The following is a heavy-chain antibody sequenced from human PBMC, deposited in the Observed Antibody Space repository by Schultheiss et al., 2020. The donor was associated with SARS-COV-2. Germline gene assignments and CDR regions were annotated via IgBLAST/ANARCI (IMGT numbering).Heavy chain of an antibody. Sequence: GGSLRLSCAASGFTFSSYAMSWVRQAPGKGLEWVSAISGSGGSTYYADSVKGRFTISRDNSKNTLYLQMNSLRAEDTAVYYCAKEWYYGSGSYYSLPGDYWGQGTLVTVSS. CDR3: AKEWYYGSGSYYSLPGDY. D-gene: IGHD3-10*01. V-gene: IGHV3-23*01. CDR2: ISGSGGST. J-gene: IGHJ4*02. CDR1: GFTFSSYA.